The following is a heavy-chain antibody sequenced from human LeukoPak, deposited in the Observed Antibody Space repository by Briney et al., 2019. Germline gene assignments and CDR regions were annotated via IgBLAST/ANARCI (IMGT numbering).Heavy chain of an antibody. J-gene: IGHJ5*02. Sequence: ASVKVSCKASGYTFTGYYIHWVRQAPGHGLECVGWINPNSGGTNYAQKFQGRVTMTRDTSISTAYMELSRLRSDDTAVYYCARGGSGSYFSWLDPWGQGTLVTVSS. CDR3: ARGGSGSYFSWLDP. CDR2: INPNSGGT. D-gene: IGHD3-10*01. CDR1: GYTFTGYY. V-gene: IGHV1-2*02.